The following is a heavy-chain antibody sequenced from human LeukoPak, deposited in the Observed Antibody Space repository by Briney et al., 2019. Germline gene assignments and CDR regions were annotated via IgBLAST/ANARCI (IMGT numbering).Heavy chain of an antibody. CDR3: ARGVVVVAASCHFDY. V-gene: IGHV4-34*01. J-gene: IGHJ4*02. Sequence: SETLSLTCAVYGCAFSGYYWSWIRQPPGKGLEWIGEVKHSGSTNYNPSLRSRVTISVDTSKNQFSLKLSSVSAAATAASYCARGVVVVAASCHFDYWGQGTLVTVSS. D-gene: IGHD2-15*01. CDR1: GCAFSGYY. CDR2: VKHSGST.